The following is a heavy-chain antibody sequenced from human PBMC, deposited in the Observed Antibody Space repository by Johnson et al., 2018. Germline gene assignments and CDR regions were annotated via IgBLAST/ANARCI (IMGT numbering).Heavy chain of an antibody. J-gene: IGHJ3*02. Sequence: QVQLVQSGGGVVQPGRSXTLSCAASGFTFSIYAMDWARQAPRKGLEWVAVISYDGSTKTYAVSVKGRITISRDNSKNTLYLQMNSLRDEDTAVYYRARGTAMAFDIWGQGTMVTVSS. CDR1: GFTFSIYA. V-gene: IGHV3-30-3*01. D-gene: IGHD5-18*01. CDR2: ISYDGSTK. CDR3: ARGTAMAFDI.